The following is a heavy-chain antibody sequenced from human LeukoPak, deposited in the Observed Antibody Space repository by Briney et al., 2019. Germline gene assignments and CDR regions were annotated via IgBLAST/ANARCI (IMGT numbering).Heavy chain of an antibody. D-gene: IGHD6-19*01. Sequence: GGSLRLSCAASGFTVSSNYMSWDRQAPGKGLEWVSVIYSGGSTYYADSVKGRFTISRDNSKNTLYLQMNSLRAEDTAVYYCARARQGSGWYGRYFDYWGQGTLVTVSS. CDR1: GFTVSSNY. J-gene: IGHJ4*02. CDR2: IYSGGST. V-gene: IGHV3-66*01. CDR3: ARARQGSGWYGRYFDY.